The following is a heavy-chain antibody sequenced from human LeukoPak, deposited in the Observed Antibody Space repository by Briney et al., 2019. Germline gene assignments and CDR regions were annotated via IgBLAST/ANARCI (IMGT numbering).Heavy chain of an antibody. CDR1: GYDFTLYD. J-gene: IGHJ4*02. CDR3: AKDGPVQLEPADY. V-gene: IGHV3-30*02. CDR2: IRHDGGNQ. Sequence: GGSLRLSCAESGYDFTLYDMHWVRQAPGKGLEGVAFIRHDGGNQYYADSVKGRFTISRDNSKNTLYLQMNSLRAEDTAVYYCAKDGPVQLEPADYWGQGTLVTVSS. D-gene: IGHD1-1*01.